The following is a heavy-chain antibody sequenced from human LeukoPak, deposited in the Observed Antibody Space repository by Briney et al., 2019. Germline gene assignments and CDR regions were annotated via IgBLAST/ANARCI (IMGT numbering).Heavy chain of an antibody. Sequence: SETLSLTCTVSGGSISSYYWSWIRQPPGKGLEWIGYIYYSGSTNYNPSLKSRVTISLDTSKNQLSLKLSSVTTADTAVYYCARGQAALWFGELWGQGTLVTVSS. CDR3: ARGQAALWFGEL. CDR1: GGSISSYY. CDR2: IYYSGST. V-gene: IGHV4-59*01. J-gene: IGHJ4*02. D-gene: IGHD3-10*01.